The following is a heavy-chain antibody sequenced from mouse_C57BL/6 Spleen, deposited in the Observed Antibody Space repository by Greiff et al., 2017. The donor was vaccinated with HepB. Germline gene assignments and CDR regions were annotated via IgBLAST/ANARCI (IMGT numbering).Heavy chain of an antibody. CDR2: IDPANGNT. Sequence: VHVKQSVAELVRPGASVKLSCTASGFNIKNTYMHWVKQRPEQGLEWIGRIDPANGNTKYAPKFQGKATITADTSSNTAYLQLSSLTSEDTAIYYCARDYYGSSYLAYWGQGTLVTVSA. CDR1: GFNIKNTY. J-gene: IGHJ3*01. V-gene: IGHV14-3*01. CDR3: ARDYYGSSYLAY. D-gene: IGHD1-1*01.